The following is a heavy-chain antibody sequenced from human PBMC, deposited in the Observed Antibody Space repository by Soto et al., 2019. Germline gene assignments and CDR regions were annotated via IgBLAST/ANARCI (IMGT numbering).Heavy chain of an antibody. D-gene: IGHD3-10*01. Sequence: SVKVSCKASGGTFSSYAISWVRQAPGQGLEWMGGIIPIFGTANYAQKFQGRVTITADESTSTAYMELSSLRSEDTAVYYCARVEVRGVIPSRGGMDVWGRGTTVTVSS. V-gene: IGHV1-69*13. J-gene: IGHJ6*02. CDR3: ARVEVRGVIPSRGGMDV. CDR1: GGTFSSYA. CDR2: IIPIFGTA.